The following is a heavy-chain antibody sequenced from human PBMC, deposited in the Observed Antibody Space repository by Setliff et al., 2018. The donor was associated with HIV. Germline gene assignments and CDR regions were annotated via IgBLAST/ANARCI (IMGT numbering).Heavy chain of an antibody. Sequence: GESLKISCQASGYNFTNFWIGWVRQMPGKGLEWMGTVYPGDFDSIYNESFQGHVTMSVDKATRTAYLEWSSLKASDTAIYYCARRKSEDSGYGPRYYDFWGQGTLVTVSS. V-gene: IGHV5-51*01. J-gene: IGHJ4*02. CDR1: GYNFTNFW. D-gene: IGHD3-22*01. CDR3: ARRKSEDSGYGPRYYDF. CDR2: VYPGDFDS.